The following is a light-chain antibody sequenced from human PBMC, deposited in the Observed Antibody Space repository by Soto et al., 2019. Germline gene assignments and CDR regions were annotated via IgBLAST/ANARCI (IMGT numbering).Light chain of an antibody. CDR1: SSDVGGYNY. Sequence: QSVLTQPRSVSGSPGQSVTISCTGTSSDVGGYNYVSWYQQHPGKAPKLMIYDVSKWPSGVPDRFSGSKSGNTASLTISGLQAEDEADHYCCSYSGSYTWVFGGGTKLTVL. CDR3: CSYSGSYTWV. J-gene: IGLJ3*02. V-gene: IGLV2-11*01. CDR2: DVS.